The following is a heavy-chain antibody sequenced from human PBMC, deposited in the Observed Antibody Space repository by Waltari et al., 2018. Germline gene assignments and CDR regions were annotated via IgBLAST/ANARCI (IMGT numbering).Heavy chain of an antibody. D-gene: IGHD5-12*01. V-gene: IGHV4-34*01. J-gene: IGHJ3*01. Sequence: QVQLQQWGAGLLKPSETLSLTCGARGGSFSSYYWSWIRQSPGKGLEWIGEINHAGNIHYNPSFKSRVTMSIDTARNQFSLEVKSVIAADTAVYFCARISGLDYATPMWGLGTVVTVSS. CDR3: ARISGLDYATPM. CDR1: GGSFSSYY. CDR2: INHAGNI.